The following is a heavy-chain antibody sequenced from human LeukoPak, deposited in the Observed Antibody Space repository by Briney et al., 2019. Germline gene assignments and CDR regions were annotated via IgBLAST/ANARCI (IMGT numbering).Heavy chain of an antibody. D-gene: IGHD6-19*01. CDR1: GYISTNYG. J-gene: IGHJ5*02. Sequence: GASVKVSCTASGYISTNYGISWVRQAPGQGLEWIGWISINRGNTNYAQKFQGRVSMTTDTSASTAYMELRGLRSDDTAMYYCARDVGITVADSFDPWGQGTLVTVSS. CDR3: ARDVGITVADSFDP. V-gene: IGHV1-18*01. CDR2: ISINRGNT.